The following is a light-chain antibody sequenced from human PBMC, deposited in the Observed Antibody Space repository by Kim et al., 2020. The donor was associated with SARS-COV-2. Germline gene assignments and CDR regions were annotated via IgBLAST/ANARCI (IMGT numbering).Light chain of an antibody. J-gene: IGLJ2*01. Sequence: QSVLTQPPSVSGAPGQRVTISCTGSSSNIGAGYDVHWYQQLPGTAPELLIYGNNNRPSGVPDRFSGSKSGTSASLAITGLQAEDEADYYCQSYDSSLRGGVFGGGTQLTVL. CDR3: QSYDSSLRGGV. CDR1: SSNIGAGYD. V-gene: IGLV1-40*01. CDR2: GNN.